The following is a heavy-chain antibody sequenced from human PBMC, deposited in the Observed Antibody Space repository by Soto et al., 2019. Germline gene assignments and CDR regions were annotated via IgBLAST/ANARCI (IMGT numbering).Heavy chain of an antibody. CDR2: IYYSGST. V-gene: IGHV4-31*03. CDR3: ARETSAYYDILTGYYQGGGMDV. J-gene: IGHJ6*02. D-gene: IGHD3-9*01. Sequence: KPSETLSLTSTVSGGSISSGGYYWSWIRQHPGKGLEWIGYIYYSGSTYYNPSLKSRVTISVDTSKNQFSLKLSSVTAADTAVYYCARETSAYYDILTGYYQGGGMDVWGQGTTVTVSS. CDR1: GGSISSGGYY.